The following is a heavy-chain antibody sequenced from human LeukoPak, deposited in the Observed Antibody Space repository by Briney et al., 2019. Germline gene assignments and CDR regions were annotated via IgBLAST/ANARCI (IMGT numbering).Heavy chain of an antibody. J-gene: IGHJ4*02. CDR1: GGSFSGYY. Sequence: SETLSLTCAVYGGSFSGYYWSWIRQPPGKGLEWIGEIYHSGSTNYNPSLKSRVTISVDKSKNQSSLKLSSVTAADTAVYYCARATYYYDSSGGLDSWGQGTLVTVSS. D-gene: IGHD3-22*01. V-gene: IGHV4-34*01. CDR2: IYHSGST. CDR3: ARATYYYDSSGGLDS.